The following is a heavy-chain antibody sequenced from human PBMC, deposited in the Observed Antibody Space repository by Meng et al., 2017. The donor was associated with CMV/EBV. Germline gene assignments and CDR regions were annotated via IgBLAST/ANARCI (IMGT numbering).Heavy chain of an antibody. CDR1: GGFSRSSSYY. Sequence: QLQLQESGPGLVKPSETLSLTCTGSGGFSRSSSYYWGWIRQPPGKGLEWIGSIYYSGSTYYNPSLKSRVTISVDTSKNQFSLKLSSVTAADTAVYYCARDSAVAGVVDYWGQGTLVTVSS. CDR2: IYYSGST. J-gene: IGHJ4*02. CDR3: ARDSAVAGVVDY. D-gene: IGHD6-19*01. V-gene: IGHV4-39*07.